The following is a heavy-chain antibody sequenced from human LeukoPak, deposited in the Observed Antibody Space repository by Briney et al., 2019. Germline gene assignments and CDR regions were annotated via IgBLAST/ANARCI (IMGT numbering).Heavy chain of an antibody. J-gene: IGHJ4*02. V-gene: IGHV3-21*01. CDR3: ARESSTRYPGVDY. CDR1: GFTFSSYS. D-gene: IGHD2-2*01. Sequence: PGGSLRLSCAASGFTFSSYSMNWVRQAPGKGLEWVSSISSSSSYIYYADSVKGRFTISRDNAKNSLYLQMNSLRAEDTAVYYCARESSTRYPGVDYWGQGTLVTVSP. CDR2: ISSSSSYI.